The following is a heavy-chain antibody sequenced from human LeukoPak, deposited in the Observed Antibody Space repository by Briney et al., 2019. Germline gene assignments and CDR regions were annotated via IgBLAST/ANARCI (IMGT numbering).Heavy chain of an antibody. D-gene: IGHD3-9*01. J-gene: IGHJ3*02. CDR2: IYPGDSDT. Sequence: GESLKISCKGSGYSFTSYWIGWVRQMPGKGLEWRGIIYPGDSDTRYSPSFQGQVTISADKSISTAYLQWSSLKASDTAMYYCARRYYDILTGYADAFDIWGQGTMVTVSS. CDR1: GYSFTSYW. V-gene: IGHV5-51*01. CDR3: ARRYYDILTGYADAFDI.